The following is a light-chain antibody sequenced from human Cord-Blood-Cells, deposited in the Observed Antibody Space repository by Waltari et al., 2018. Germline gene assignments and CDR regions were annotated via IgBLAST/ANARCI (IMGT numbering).Light chain of an antibody. J-gene: IGKJ2*01. CDR3: MQGTHWPYT. V-gene: IGKV2-30*01. CDR1: QITVYSDGNTY. Sequence: DVVMTQSPLSLPVTLGQPASISCRSSQITVYSDGNTYLNWFQQRPGQSPRRLIYKVSNRDSGVPDRFSGSGSGTDFTLKISRVEVENVGVYYCMQGTHWPYTFGQGTKLEIK. CDR2: KVS.